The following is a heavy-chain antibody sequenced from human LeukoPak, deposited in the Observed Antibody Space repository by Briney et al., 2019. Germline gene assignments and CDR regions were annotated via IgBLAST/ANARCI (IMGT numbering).Heavy chain of an antibody. CDR3: AKVSGSGWHFDH. J-gene: IGHJ4*02. Sequence: GGSLRLSCAASGFTFSNYEMNWVRQAPGKGLEWVSFISSSGILIYYADSVKGRFTISRDNGKNSLFLQVDSLRVEDTAVYYCAKVSGSGWHFDHWGQGTLVTVSS. D-gene: IGHD6-19*01. CDR2: ISSSGILI. CDR1: GFTFSNYE. V-gene: IGHV3-48*03.